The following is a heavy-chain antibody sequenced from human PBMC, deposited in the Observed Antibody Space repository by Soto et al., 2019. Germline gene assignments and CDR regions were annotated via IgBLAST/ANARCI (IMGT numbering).Heavy chain of an antibody. CDR1: GGSISSYY. J-gene: IGHJ6*02. V-gene: IGHV4-59*01. Sequence: QVQLQESGPGLVKPSETLSLTCTVSGGSISSYYWSWIRQPPGKGLEWLGYIYYSGSTNYNPSLKSRVTISVDTSKNQFSLKLSSVTAADTAVYYCAREGTTVDSYYYYGMDVWGQGTTVTVSS. CDR2: IYYSGST. CDR3: AREGTTVDSYYYYGMDV. D-gene: IGHD1-1*01.